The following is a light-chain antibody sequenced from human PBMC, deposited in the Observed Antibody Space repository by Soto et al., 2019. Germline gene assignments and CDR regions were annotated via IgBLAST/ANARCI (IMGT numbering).Light chain of an antibody. V-gene: IGKV1-12*02. CDR2: ATS. J-gene: IGKJ2*01. CDR1: QDLAGW. Sequence: DVQMTQSPPSVAASVGDRVTITCRASQDLAGWLAWYQHEAGKAPKLLISATSTLQSGVPSRFSGAGSGTHFTLTISSLQPEDFATYYCQQTNFLPYTFGQGTKLQIK. CDR3: QQTNFLPYT.